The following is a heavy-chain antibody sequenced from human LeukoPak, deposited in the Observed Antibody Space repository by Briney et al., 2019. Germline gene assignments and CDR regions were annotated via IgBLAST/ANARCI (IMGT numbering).Heavy chain of an antibody. CDR1: GDSVSSNNNA. CDR3: ARAVGANTFDY. CDR2: TYFRSRWYY. Sequence: SQTLSLTCAVSGDSVSSNNNAWNWMRQSPSRGLEWLGRTYFRSRWYYDYAVSVKSRITLNADTSMNQFFLQLNSVTPEDTAVYYCARAVGANTFDYWGQGILVTVSS. J-gene: IGHJ4*02. V-gene: IGHV6-1*01. D-gene: IGHD1-26*01.